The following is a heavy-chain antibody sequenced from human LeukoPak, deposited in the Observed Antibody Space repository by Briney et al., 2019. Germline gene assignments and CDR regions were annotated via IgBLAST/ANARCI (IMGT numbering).Heavy chain of an antibody. V-gene: IGHV3-30*18. CDR1: GFTFSNYG. CDR3: AKDRSTGWYAGFDS. D-gene: IGHD6-19*01. CDR2: ISYDGINT. J-gene: IGHJ4*02. Sequence: GGSLRLSCAASGFTFSNYGMHWVRQAPGKGLEWVAFISYDGINTYSADSVKGRFTISRDNSKNTLYLQMNSLSAEDTAVFYCAKDRSTGWYAGFDSWGQGTLVTVSS.